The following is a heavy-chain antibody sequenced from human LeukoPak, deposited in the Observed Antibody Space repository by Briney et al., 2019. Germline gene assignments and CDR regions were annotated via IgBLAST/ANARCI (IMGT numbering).Heavy chain of an antibody. D-gene: IGHD6-13*01. J-gene: IGHJ4*02. CDR2: ISSTGNPR. V-gene: IGHV3-48*01. CDR1: GFTFGDYA. CDR3: ARVVRGGSSWYGD. Sequence: GGSLRLSCTASGFTFGDYAMSWVRQAPGKGLEWVSYISSTGNPRHYAESVEGRFTISRDNAKNSLYLQMNSLRAEDTAVYYCARVVRGGSSWYGDWGQGTLVTVSS.